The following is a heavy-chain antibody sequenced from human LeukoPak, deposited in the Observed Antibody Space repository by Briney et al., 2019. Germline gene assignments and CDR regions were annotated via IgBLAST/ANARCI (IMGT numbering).Heavy chain of an antibody. CDR1: GYTFTGYY. J-gene: IGHJ4*02. V-gene: IGHV1-2*02. D-gene: IGHD6-25*01. CDR3: ARARVPIAGASLYYFDY. CDR2: IEPVSWSS. Sequence: GPSVKVSCKASGYTFTGYYIHWLRQAPGQGPGWMGWIEPVSWSSHYTQKFQGRVTMTRDTCSYTAYMDLTSLKSDDTALYYCARARVPIAGASLYYFDYWGQGALVTVSS.